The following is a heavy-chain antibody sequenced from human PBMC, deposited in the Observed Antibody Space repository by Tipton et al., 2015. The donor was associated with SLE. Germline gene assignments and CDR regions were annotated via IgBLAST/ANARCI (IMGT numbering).Heavy chain of an antibody. CDR1: GFTFSSYA. CDR2: ISGRGGST. D-gene: IGHD3-22*01. CDR3: ARGLYYDSSGYYPIGY. V-gene: IGHV3-23*01. J-gene: IGHJ4*02. Sequence: SLRLSCAASGFTFSSYAMSWVRQAPGKGLEWGSAISGRGGSTYYADSVKGRFTISRDNSKNTLYLQMNSLRAEDTAVYYCARGLYYDSSGYYPIGYWGQGTLVTVSS.